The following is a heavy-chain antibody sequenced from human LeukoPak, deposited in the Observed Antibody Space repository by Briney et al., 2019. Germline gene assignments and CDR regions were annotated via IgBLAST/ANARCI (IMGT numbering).Heavy chain of an antibody. V-gene: IGHV1-69*04. CDR3: ARAEEDRSGSFCGGY. CDR2: IIPIVDLV. CDR1: ETFSNHA. J-gene: IGHJ4*02. Sequence: ASVKVSCRASETFSNHAITWVRQAPGQGLEWMGRIIPIVDLVNSAQKFQGRVTFTADKSTTTAYMELSSLRSEDTAVYYCARAEEDRSGSFCGGYWGQGTLITVSS. D-gene: IGHD3-10*01.